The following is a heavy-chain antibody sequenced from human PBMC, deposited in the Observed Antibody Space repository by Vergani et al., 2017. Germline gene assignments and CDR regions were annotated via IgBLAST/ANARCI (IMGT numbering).Heavy chain of an antibody. CDR3: ARVASSSYYVDY. J-gene: IGHJ4*02. CDR1: GFTFSSYG. V-gene: IGHV3-33*01. CDR2: IWYDGSNK. D-gene: IGHD6-6*01. Sequence: QVQLVESGGGVVQPGRSLRLSCAASGFTFSSYGMHWVRQAPGKGLEWVAVIWYDGSNKYYADSVKGRFTISRDNYKNTLYLQMNSLRAEDTAVYYCARVASSSYYVDYWGQGTLVTVSS.